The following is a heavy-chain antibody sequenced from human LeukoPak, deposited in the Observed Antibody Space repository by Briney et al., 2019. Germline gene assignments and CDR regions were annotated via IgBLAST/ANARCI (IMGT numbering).Heavy chain of an antibody. D-gene: IGHD6-19*01. CDR2: INHSGST. V-gene: IGHV4-34*01. CDR1: GGPFSGYY. Sequence: SETLSLTCAVYGGPFSGYYWSWIRQPPGKGLEWIGEINHSGSTNYNPSLKSRVTISVDTSKNQFSLKLSSVTAADTAVYYCARGLGIAVAGKVNAFDIWGQGTMVTVSS. J-gene: IGHJ3*02. CDR3: ARGLGIAVAGKVNAFDI.